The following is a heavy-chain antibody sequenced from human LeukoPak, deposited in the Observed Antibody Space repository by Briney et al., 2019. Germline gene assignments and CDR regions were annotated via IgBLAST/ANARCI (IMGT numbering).Heavy chain of an antibody. V-gene: IGHV4-4*02. D-gene: IGHD3-16*01. Sequence: PSQTLSLTCAVSGGSISSSNWWSWVRQPPGKGLEWIGEIYHSGSTNYNPSLKSRVTISVDKSKNQFSLKLSSVTAADTAVYYCARAALGQVMGSGMDVWGQGTTVTVSS. J-gene: IGHJ6*02. CDR1: GGSISSSNW. CDR2: IYHSGST. CDR3: ARAALGQVMGSGMDV.